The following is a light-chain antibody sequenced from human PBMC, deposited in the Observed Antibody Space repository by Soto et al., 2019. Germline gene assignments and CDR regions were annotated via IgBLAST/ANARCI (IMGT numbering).Light chain of an antibody. V-gene: IGLV2-11*01. CDR2: DVS. J-gene: IGLJ1*01. CDR3: SSYTNINTRACV. CDR1: SSDVGTYNY. Sequence: QSALTQPRSVSGSPGQSVTLSCTGASSDVGTYNYVSWYQQHPGKAPKLMIYDVSKRPSGVPDRFSGSKSGNTASLTISGLQAEDEAEYYCSSYTNINTRACVFGTGTKVTVL.